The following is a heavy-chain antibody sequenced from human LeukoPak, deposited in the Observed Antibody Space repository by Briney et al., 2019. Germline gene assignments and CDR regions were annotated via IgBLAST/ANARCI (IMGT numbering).Heavy chain of an antibody. D-gene: IGHD4-11*01. CDR2: MWKDGSNA. V-gene: IGHV3-33*01. CDR1: GFTFSDYG. CDR3: VRGLQGHDY. J-gene: IGHJ4*02. Sequence: GGSLRLSCAASGFTFSDYGMHWVRQTPGKGLEWVAVMWKDGSNAYYADSVKGRFTISRDNSKDTVYLQMNSLRVEDTAQYHCVRGLQGHDYWGQGTPVTVSP.